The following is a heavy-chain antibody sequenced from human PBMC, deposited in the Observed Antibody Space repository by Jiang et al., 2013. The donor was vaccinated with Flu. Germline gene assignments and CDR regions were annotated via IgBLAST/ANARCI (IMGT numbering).Heavy chain of an antibody. CDR3: ARPFSIAAAGTSRDY. D-gene: IGHD6-13*01. Sequence: GAEVKKPGESLKISCKGSGYSFTSYWIGWVRQMPGKGLEWMGIIYPGDSDTRYSPSFQGQVTISADKSISTAYLQWSSLKASDTAMYYCARPFSIAAAGTSRDYWGQGTLVTVSS. CDR2: IYPGDSDT. J-gene: IGHJ4*02. CDR1: GYSFTSYW. V-gene: IGHV5-51*01.